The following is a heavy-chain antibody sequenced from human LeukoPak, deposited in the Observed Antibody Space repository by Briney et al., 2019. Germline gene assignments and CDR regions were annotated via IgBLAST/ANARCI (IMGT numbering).Heavy chain of an antibody. J-gene: IGHJ4*02. D-gene: IGHD4-17*01. Sequence: NPSETLSLTCTVSGGSISSYYWSWIRQPPGKGLEWIGYIYYSGSTNYNPSLKSRVTISVDTSKNQFSLKLSSVTAADTAVYYCARHPTVTTRTGVRGFGYYWGQGTLVTVSS. V-gene: IGHV4-59*08. CDR2: IYYSGST. CDR1: GGSISSYY. CDR3: ARHPTVTTRTGVRGFGYY.